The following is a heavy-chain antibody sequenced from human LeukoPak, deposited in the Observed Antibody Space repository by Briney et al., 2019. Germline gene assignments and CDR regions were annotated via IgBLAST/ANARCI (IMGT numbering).Heavy chain of an antibody. CDR1: GGSISSSSYY. D-gene: IGHD1-26*01. Sequence: PSETLSLTCTVSGGSISSSSYYWGWIRQPPGKGLEGIGSIYYSGSTYYNPSLKSRVTISVDTSKNQFSLKLSSVTAADTAVYYCARPKSSGSYYYFDYWGQGTLVTVSS. CDR3: ARPKSSGSYYYFDY. J-gene: IGHJ4*02. CDR2: IYYSGST. V-gene: IGHV4-39*01.